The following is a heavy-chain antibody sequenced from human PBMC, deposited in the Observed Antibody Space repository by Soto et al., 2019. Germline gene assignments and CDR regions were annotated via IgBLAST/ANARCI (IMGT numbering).Heavy chain of an antibody. CDR1: GGTFSSYA. D-gene: IGHD3-22*01. V-gene: IGHV1-69*01. CDR3: ASHHYTMIVPHWYFDL. CDR2: IIPIFGTA. Sequence: QVQLVQSGAEVKTPGSSVKGSCKASGGTFSSYAISWVRQAPGQGLEWMGGIIPIFGTANYAQKFQGRVMITAGESTRTGYLELSSLRTADTAVYYCASHHYTMIVPHWYFDLWARGTLVTVSS. J-gene: IGHJ2*01.